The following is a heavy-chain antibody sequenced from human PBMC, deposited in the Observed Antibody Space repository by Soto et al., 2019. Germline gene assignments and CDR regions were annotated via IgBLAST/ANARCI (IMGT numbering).Heavy chain of an antibody. CDR1: GYTFTSYG. Sequence: QVQLVQSGAEVKKPGASVKVSCKASGYTFTSYGISWVRQAPGQGLEWMGWISGYNGNTKYAQKLQGRVTMTTDTSTSTAYMELRSLRSADTAVSSFARALGGQIVDYWGQGTLVTVSS. V-gene: IGHV1-18*01. CDR2: ISGYNGNT. D-gene: IGHD1-26*01. J-gene: IGHJ4*02. CDR3: ARALGGQIVDY.